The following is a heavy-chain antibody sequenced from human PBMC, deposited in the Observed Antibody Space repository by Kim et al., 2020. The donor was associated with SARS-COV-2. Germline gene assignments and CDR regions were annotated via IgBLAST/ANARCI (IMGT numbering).Heavy chain of an antibody. CDR2: ISSSSSYI. J-gene: IGHJ3*02. D-gene: IGHD2-2*01. V-gene: IGHV3-21*01. Sequence: GGSLRLSCAASGFTFSSYSMNWVRQAPGKGLEWVSSISSSSSYIYYADSVKGRFTISRDNAKNSLYLQMNSLRAEDTAVYYCARASGVKVVVVPAAEAFDIWGQVTIVTFSS. CDR3: ARASGVKVVVVPAAEAFDI. CDR1: GFTFSSYS.